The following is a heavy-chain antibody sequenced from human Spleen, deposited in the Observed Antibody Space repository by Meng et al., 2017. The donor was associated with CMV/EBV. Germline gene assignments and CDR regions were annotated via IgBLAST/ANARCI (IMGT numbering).Heavy chain of an antibody. J-gene: IGHJ4*02. CDR3: AKDPGYTMTTYFDY. D-gene: IGHD4-17*01. V-gene: IGHV3-23*03. CDR2: IYSGGSST. Sequence: GESLKISCAASGFTFSNYAMTWVRQAPGKGLKWVSVIYSGGSSTHYADSVKGRFTISRDNSKNTLFLQMNSLRAEDTAVYYCAKDPGYTMTTYFDYWGQGTLVTVSS. CDR1: GFTFSNYA.